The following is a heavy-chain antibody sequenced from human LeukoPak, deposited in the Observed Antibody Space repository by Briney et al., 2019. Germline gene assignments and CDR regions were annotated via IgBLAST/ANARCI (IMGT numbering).Heavy chain of an antibody. CDR1: GGSISSGGYS. CDR2: IYHSGST. V-gene: IGHV4-30-2*01. J-gene: IGHJ4*02. D-gene: IGHD3-10*01. Sequence: SQTLSLTCAVSGGSISSGGYSWSWIRQPPGKGLEWIGYIYHSGSTYYNPSLKSRVTISVDRSKNQFSPKLSSVTAADTAVYYCARGSDPYYYGSGSQYYFDYWGQGTLVTVSS. CDR3: ARGSDPYYYGSGSQYYFDY.